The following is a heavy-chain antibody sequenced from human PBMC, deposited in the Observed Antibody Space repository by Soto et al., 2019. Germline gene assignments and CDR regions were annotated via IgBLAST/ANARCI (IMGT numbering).Heavy chain of an antibody. CDR1: GGTFSNYT. Sequence: QVQLVQSGAEVKKPGSSVKVSCKASGGTFSNYTISWVRQAPGQGLEWMGRIIPILGIANYAQKFQGRVTITADTSTSTAYMELRSLRSEDTAVYYCARRKVRYNYLFDYWGQGTLVTVSS. J-gene: IGHJ4*02. D-gene: IGHD3-16*01. V-gene: IGHV1-69*02. CDR2: IIPILGIA. CDR3: ARRKVRYNYLFDY.